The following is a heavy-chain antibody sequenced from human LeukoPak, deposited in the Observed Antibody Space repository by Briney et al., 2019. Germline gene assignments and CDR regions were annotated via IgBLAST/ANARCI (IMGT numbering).Heavy chain of an antibody. CDR3: AKSRCSTTSCPFDN. J-gene: IGHJ4*02. Sequence: GGSLRLSCAASGFTFSSYAMSWVRQAPVKGLEWVSAISGSGGSTYYADSVKDRFTISRDNSENTLYLQMSSLRVEDTAIYYCAKSRCSTTSCPFDNWGQGTLVTVSS. V-gene: IGHV3-23*01. CDR1: GFTFSSYA. D-gene: IGHD2-2*01. CDR2: ISGSGGST.